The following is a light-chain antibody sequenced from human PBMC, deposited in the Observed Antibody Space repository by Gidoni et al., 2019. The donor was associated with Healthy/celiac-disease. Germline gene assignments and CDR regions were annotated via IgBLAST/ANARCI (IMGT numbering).Light chain of an antibody. Sequence: EVALTQSPGTLSLSPGERATLSCRASQSVSSSFLAWYQQKPGQAPRLLSYGASSRATGVPDRFSGSGSGTDFTLTIRRLEPEDFAVYYCQQYGRSPWTFGQGTKVEIK. J-gene: IGKJ1*01. CDR3: QQYGRSPWT. CDR2: GAS. CDR1: QSVSSSF. V-gene: IGKV3-20*01.